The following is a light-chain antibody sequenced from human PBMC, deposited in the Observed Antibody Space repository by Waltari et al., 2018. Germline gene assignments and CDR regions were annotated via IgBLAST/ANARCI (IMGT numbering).Light chain of an antibody. J-gene: IGKJ2*01. CDR1: HSIGNK. CDR3: HQSSSSPYT. V-gene: IGKV6-21*01. Sequence: EIVLTQSPDFQSVTPKEKVTITCRASHSIGNKLHWYQQKPDQSPRLLIRYASQSFSGVPSRFSGSGSGTDFTLTINSLEAEDAATYYCHQSSSSPYTFGQGTKLEIK. CDR2: YAS.